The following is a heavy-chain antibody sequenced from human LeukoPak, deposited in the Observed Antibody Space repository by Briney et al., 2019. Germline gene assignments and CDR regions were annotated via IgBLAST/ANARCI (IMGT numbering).Heavy chain of an antibody. CDR1: GYSFTSYW. V-gene: IGHV5-51*01. Sequence: GECLKISCKGSGYSFTSYWISWVRLMPGKGLEWMGIIYPGDSDTRYSPSFQGQVIISADKSISTAYLQWSSLKASDTAMYYCARCRIDSSGRYVDYWGQGTLVTVSS. D-gene: IGHD3-22*01. CDR3: ARCRIDSSGRYVDY. CDR2: IYPGDSDT. J-gene: IGHJ4*02.